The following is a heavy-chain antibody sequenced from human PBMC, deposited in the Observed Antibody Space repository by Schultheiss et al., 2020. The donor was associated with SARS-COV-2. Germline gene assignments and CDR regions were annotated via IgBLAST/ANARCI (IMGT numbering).Heavy chain of an antibody. D-gene: IGHD3-22*01. J-gene: IGHJ4*02. V-gene: IGHV3-23*03. CDR1: GFTFSSYA. CDR2: IYSGGST. Sequence: GESLKISCAASGFTFSSYAMSWVRQAPGKGLEWVSVIYSGGSTYYADSVKGRFTISRDNSKYTLYLQMNSLRAEDTAVYYCAKGAYFDSSGYYDEYWGQGTLVTVS. CDR3: AKGAYFDSSGYYDEY.